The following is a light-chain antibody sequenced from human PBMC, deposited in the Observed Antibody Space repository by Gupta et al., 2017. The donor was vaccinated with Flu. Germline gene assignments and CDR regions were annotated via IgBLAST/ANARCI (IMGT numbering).Light chain of an antibody. V-gene: IGLV1-44*01. Sequence: TSSCSGTTSNVGSNVVNWSRQVPGTAPKLLVYSTNQRPAGAPARFSGSQSGTSASLAISGLQSEEEAHYYCAAWDDSLTGPIWVFGGGTAGTVL. CDR3: AAWDDSLTGPIWV. CDR2: STN. CDR1: TSNVGSNV. J-gene: IGLJ3*02.